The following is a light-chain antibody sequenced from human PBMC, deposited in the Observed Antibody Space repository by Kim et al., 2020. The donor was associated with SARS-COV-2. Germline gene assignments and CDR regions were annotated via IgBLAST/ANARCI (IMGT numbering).Light chain of an antibody. J-gene: IGLJ3*02. CDR2: RDT. CDR1: NIVTKN. CDR3: QVWDSSTWV. Sequence: SYELTQPLSVSVALGQTARITCGGNNIVTKNVHWYRQKPGQAPVLVMYRDTNRPSGIPERFSGSNSGNTATLTISRAQAGDEADYYCQVWDSSTWVFGGGTQLTVL. V-gene: IGLV3-9*01.